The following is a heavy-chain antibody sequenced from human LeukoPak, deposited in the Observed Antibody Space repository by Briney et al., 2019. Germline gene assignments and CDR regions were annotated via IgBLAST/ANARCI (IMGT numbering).Heavy chain of an antibody. D-gene: IGHD2-15*01. CDR1: GGTFSSYA. V-gene: IGHV1-69*13. J-gene: IGHJ5*02. CDR2: IIPIFGTA. CDR3: ANSHYPSYCSGGSCYSGGWFDP. Sequence: ASVKVSCEASGGTFSSYAISWVRQAPGQGLEWMGGIIPIFGTANYAQKFQGRVTITADESTSTAYMELSSLRSEDTAVYYCANSHYPSYCSGGSCYSGGWFDPWGQGTLVTVSS.